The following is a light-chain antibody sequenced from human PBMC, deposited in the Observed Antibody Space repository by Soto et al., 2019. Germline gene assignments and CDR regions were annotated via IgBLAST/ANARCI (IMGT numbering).Light chain of an antibody. CDR2: GAS. V-gene: IGKV3-20*01. CDR3: QQSGSSPPFT. CDR1: QSVSSSY. Sequence: EIVLTQSPGTLSLSPGERATLSCRASQSVSSSYLAWYQQKPGQAPRLLIYGASSRATGIPVRFSGSGSGTDFTLTISRLEPEDFAVYYCQQSGSSPPFTFGPGTKVDIK. J-gene: IGKJ3*01.